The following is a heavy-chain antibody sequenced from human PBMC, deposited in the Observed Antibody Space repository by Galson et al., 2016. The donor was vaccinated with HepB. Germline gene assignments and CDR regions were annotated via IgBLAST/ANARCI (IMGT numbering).Heavy chain of an antibody. D-gene: IGHD2-21*01. CDR1: GGSISSSAYS. V-gene: IGHV4-30-2*01. Sequence: TLSLTCAVSGGSISSSAYSWAWIRQPPGQGLEWIGYIYESGGSYYNPSLQSRATISVDKSKNQLSLNVTSVTAADTAVYYCARDLHEIGFDQWGHGTLVTVSS. CDR2: IYESGGS. CDR3: ARDLHEIGFDQ. J-gene: IGHJ4*01.